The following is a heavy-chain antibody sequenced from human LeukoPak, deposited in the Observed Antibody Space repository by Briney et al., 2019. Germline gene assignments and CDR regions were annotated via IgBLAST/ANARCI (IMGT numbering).Heavy chain of an antibody. Sequence: ASVKVSCKASGYTFTSYGISWVRQAPGQGLEWVGWISAYNGNTNYAQKLQGRVTMTTDTSTSTAYMELRSLRSDDTAVYYCARELYYYDSIGRVDYWGQGTLVTVSS. CDR1: GYTFTSYG. CDR2: ISAYNGNT. J-gene: IGHJ4*02. CDR3: ARELYYYDSIGRVDY. D-gene: IGHD3-22*01. V-gene: IGHV1-18*01.